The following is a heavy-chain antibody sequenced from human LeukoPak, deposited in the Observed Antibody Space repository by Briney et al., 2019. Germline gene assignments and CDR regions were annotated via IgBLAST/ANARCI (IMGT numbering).Heavy chain of an antibody. D-gene: IGHD4-17*01. V-gene: IGHV4-61*01. CDR1: GGSVSSGSYY. J-gene: IGHJ5*02. CDR3: ARSSNYGDYVDWFDP. Sequence: SETLSLTCTASGGSVSSGSYYWSWIRQPPGKGLEWIGYIYYSGSTNYNPSLKSRVTISVDTSKNQFSLKLSSVTAADTAVYYCARSSNYGDYVDWFDPWGQGTLVTVSS. CDR2: IYYSGST.